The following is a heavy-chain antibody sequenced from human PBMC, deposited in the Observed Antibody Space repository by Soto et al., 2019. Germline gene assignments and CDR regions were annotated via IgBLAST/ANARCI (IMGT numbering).Heavy chain of an antibody. CDR1: GSTFTSCA. Sequence: ASERVSSKGSGSTFTSCAMHWVRQAPGQRLEWMGWINPDSGNTDYAQKFQGRVTMTRDTSMSTAYMELRSLHSQDTAVPYRAGAVVPAAMTAIVDYWGQGPLVTVSS. J-gene: IGHJ4*02. D-gene: IGHD2-2*01. CDR2: INPDSGNT. V-gene: IGHV1-3*01. CDR3: AGAVVPAAMTAIVDY.